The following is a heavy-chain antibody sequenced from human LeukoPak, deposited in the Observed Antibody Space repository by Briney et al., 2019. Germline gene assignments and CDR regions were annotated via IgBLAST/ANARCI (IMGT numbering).Heavy chain of an antibody. CDR1: GFNFHDHA. V-gene: IGHV3-20*04. Sequence: GGFLRLSCAASGFNFHDHAMSWFRQAPGKGPEWVSTIHWNVDTTTYADSVKGRFTISRDNAKSSLYLQMSSLRAEDTAFYYCARDRVAMAGKAYFDYWGQGTLVTVSS. D-gene: IGHD6-19*01. J-gene: IGHJ4*02. CDR3: ARDRVAMAGKAYFDY. CDR2: IHWNVDTT.